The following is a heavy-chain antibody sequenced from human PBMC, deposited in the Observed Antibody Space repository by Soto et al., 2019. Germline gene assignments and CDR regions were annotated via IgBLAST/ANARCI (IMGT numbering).Heavy chain of an antibody. CDR2: IGPESGAT. J-gene: IGHJ4*02. CDR3: GRGRSGQIVVFY. D-gene: IGHD5-12*01. V-gene: IGHV1-2*02. CDR1: GYTFTGHY. Sequence: ASVKVSCKASGYTFTGHYIHWVRQAPEQGPEWMGEIGPESGATRYAQKFQGRVTMTRDMSITTVYMELNNLSPDDTAVYYCGRGRSGQIVVFYWGQGTPVPVSS.